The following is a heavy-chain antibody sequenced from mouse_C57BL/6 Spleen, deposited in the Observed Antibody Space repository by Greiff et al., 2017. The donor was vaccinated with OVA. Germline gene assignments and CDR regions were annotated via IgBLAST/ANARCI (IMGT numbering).Heavy chain of an antibody. D-gene: IGHD4-1*01. J-gene: IGHJ2*01. CDR2: IDPNSGGT. Sequence: QVQLQQPGAELVKPGASVKLSCKASGYTFTSYWMHWVKQRPGRGLEWSGRIDPNSGGTKDNEKFKSKATLTVDKPSSTAYMQLSSLTSEDSAVYYCAREGTGTNFDYWGQGTTLTVSS. CDR3: AREGTGTNFDY. V-gene: IGHV1-72*01. CDR1: GYTFTSYW.